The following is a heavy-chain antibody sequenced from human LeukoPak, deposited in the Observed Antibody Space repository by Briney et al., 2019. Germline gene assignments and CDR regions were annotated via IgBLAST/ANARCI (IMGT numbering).Heavy chain of an antibody. CDR1: GFSFSSDW. Sequence: GGSLRLSCAASGFSFSSDWMSWVRQAPGKGLEWVANIKQDGSEKYYVDSVKGRFTISRDNAKNSLYLQMNSLRAEDTAVYYCARASDYYDSSGAWGYWGQGTLVAVSS. V-gene: IGHV3-7*01. CDR3: ARASDYYDSSGAWGY. J-gene: IGHJ4*02. CDR2: IKQDGSEK. D-gene: IGHD3-22*01.